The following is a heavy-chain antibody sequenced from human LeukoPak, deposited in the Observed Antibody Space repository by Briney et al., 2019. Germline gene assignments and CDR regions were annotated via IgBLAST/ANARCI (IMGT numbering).Heavy chain of an antibody. D-gene: IGHD3-3*02. CDR2: IRYDGSNK. CDR1: GFTFSTYG. J-gene: IGHJ4*02. Sequence: GGSLRLSCAASGFTFSTYGMHWVRQAPGKGLEWVAFIRYDGSNKYYADSVKGRFSISRDNSKSTLYLQMTNLRAEDTAIYYCAKRVVGNLAFDYWGQGTLVTVSS. CDR3: AKRVVGNLAFDY. V-gene: IGHV3-30*02.